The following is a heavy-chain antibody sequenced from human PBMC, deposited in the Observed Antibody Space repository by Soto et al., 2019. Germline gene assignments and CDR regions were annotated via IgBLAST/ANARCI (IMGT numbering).Heavy chain of an antibody. D-gene: IGHD3-22*01. CDR2: ISSSSSYI. CDR1: GFTFSSYS. CDR3: ARDKDSKRWWLLPDY. V-gene: IGHV3-21*01. J-gene: IGHJ4*02. Sequence: EVQLVESGGGLVKPGGSLRLSCAASGFTFSSYSMNWVRQAPGKGLEWVSSISSSSSYIYYADSVKGRFTISRDNDKNSLNLQMNSLRAKDTAVYYCARDKDSKRWWLLPDYWGQGTLVTVSS.